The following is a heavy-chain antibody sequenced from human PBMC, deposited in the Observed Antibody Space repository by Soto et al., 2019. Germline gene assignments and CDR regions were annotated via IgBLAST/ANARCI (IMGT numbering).Heavy chain of an antibody. D-gene: IGHD2-2*01. Sequence: GGSLRLSWPASVFSFSSYGMHWVRQAPGKGLEWVAVISYDGSNKYYADSVKGRFTISRDNSKNTLYLQMNSLRAEDTAVYYCAKDMLPAAPGHYYYGMDVWGQGTTVTDSS. CDR2: ISYDGSNK. J-gene: IGHJ6*02. CDR1: VFSFSSYG. CDR3: AKDMLPAAPGHYYYGMDV. V-gene: IGHV3-30*18.